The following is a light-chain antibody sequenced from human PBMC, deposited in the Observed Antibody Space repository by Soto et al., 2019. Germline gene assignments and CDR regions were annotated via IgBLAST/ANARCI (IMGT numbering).Light chain of an antibody. V-gene: IGKV3-20*01. CDR3: QQYGSPPQT. CDR2: GAP. J-gene: IGKJ1*01. Sequence: EIVLAHSPGTLSFSAGEIATLSFRASQSVSSSYLALYQQKPGQAPRLLIYGAPSRATGIPDRFSGSGSGTDFTLTISRLEPEDFAVYYCQQYGSPPQTFGQGTKVDIK. CDR1: QSVSSSY.